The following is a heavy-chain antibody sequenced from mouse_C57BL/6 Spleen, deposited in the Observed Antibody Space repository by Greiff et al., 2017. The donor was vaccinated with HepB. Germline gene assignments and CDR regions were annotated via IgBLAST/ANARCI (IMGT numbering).Heavy chain of an antibody. CDR1: GYTFTDYY. CDR3: ARNGHEAY. J-gene: IGHJ3*01. CDR2: INPNNGGT. Sequence: VQLQQSGPELVKPGASVKISCKASGYTFTDYYMNWVKQSHGKSLEWIGDINPNNGGTSYNQKFKGKATLTVDKSSSTAYMELRSLTSEDSAVYYCARNGHEAYWGQGTLVTVSA. V-gene: IGHV1-26*01. D-gene: IGHD6-1*01.